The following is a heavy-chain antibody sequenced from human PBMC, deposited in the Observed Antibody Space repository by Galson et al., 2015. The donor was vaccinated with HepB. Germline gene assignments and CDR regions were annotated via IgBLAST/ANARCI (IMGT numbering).Heavy chain of an antibody. J-gene: IGHJ4*02. Sequence: SETLSLTCTVSGGSISSSSYYWGWIRQPPGKGLEWIGSIYYSGSTYYNPSLKSRVTISVDTSKNQFSLKLSSVTAADTAVYYCAMYFSGSFDYWGQGTLVTVSS. D-gene: IGHD6-19*01. V-gene: IGHV4-39*01. CDR1: GGSISSSSYY. CDR2: IYYSGST. CDR3: AMYFSGSFDY.